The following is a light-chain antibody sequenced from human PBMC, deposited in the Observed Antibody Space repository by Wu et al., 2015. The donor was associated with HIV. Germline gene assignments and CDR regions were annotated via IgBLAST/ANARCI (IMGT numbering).Light chain of an antibody. Sequence: DIQMTQSPSTLSASVGDRVTITCRASQSVSDWLAWHQQKPGKAPKLLIYKASNLESGVPSRFSGSGSGTEFTLTISSLQPDDFATYYCQHRGTFGQGTKVEI. CDR2: KAS. V-gene: IGKV1-5*03. CDR3: QHRGT. CDR1: QSVSDW. J-gene: IGKJ1*01.